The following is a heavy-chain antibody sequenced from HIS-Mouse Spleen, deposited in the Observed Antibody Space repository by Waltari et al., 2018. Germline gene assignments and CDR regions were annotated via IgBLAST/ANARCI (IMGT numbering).Heavy chain of an antibody. J-gene: IGHJ4*02. CDR3: ARTRVTTVTPYFDY. Sequence: QVQLQQWGAGLLKPSETLSLTCAVYGGSFSGYYWTGIRPPPGKGLEWIGEINHSGSTNYNPSLKSRVTISVDTSKNQFSLKLSSVTAADTAVYYCARTRVTTVTPYFDYWGQGTLVTVSS. CDR1: GGSFSGYY. V-gene: IGHV4-34*01. D-gene: IGHD4-4*01. CDR2: INHSGST.